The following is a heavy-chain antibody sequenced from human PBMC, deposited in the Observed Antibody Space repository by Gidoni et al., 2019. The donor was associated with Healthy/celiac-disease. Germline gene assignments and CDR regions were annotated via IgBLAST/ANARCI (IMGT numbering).Heavy chain of an antibody. CDR3: AKDMGYDPVGLDY. Sequence: EVQLVESGGGLVQPGRSLRLSCAASGFTFDDYAMHWVRQAPGKGLEWVSGISWNSGSIGYADSVKGRFTISRDNAKNSLYLQMNSLRAEDTALYYCAKDMGYDPVGLDYWGQRTLVTVSS. D-gene: IGHD2-8*01. V-gene: IGHV3-9*01. CDR1: GFTFDDYA. CDR2: ISWNSGSI. J-gene: IGHJ4*02.